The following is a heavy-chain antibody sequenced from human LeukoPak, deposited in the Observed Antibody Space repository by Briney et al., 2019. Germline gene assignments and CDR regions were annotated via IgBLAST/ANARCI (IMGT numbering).Heavy chain of an antibody. CDR1: GFTVSSSY. CDR3: ARTGIAVAGMFN. D-gene: IGHD6-19*01. CDR2: IYSGGST. J-gene: IGHJ4*02. V-gene: IGHV3-53*01. Sequence: PGVSLRLSCAASGFTVSSSYKIWVRQAPGKGLEGVSVIYSGGSTYYADSVKGRFTISRDNSKNTLYLQMNSLRAEDTAVYYCARTGIAVAGMFNWGQGTLVTVSS.